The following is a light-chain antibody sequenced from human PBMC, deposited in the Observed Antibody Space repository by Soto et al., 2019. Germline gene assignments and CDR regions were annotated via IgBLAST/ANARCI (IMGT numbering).Light chain of an antibody. V-gene: IGKV3-15*01. CDR2: HSS. CDR1: QRVGVN. CDR3: QQYDSWPRK. J-gene: IGKJ1*01. Sequence: EIVMQQSPASLSASPGETATISCSASQRVGVNLAWYQQKPGQAPRLLIYHSSTRATGVPARFSGSGSGTDFTLTIMSLQSEDIAFFYCQQYDSWPRKFGQGTKVESK.